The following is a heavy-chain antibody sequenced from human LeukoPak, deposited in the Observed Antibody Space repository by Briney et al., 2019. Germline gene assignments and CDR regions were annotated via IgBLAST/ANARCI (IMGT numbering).Heavy chain of an antibody. D-gene: IGHD4-17*01. V-gene: IGHV3-23*01. CDR3: AKAEDYGDYVYYFDY. CDR2: ISGSGGST. Sequence: GGSLRLSCAASGFTFSSYAMSWVRQAPGKGLEWVSAISGSGGSTYYADSVKSRFTISRDNSKNTLYLQMNSLRAEDTAVYYCAKAEDYGDYVYYFDYWGQGTLVTVSS. J-gene: IGHJ4*02. CDR1: GFTFSSYA.